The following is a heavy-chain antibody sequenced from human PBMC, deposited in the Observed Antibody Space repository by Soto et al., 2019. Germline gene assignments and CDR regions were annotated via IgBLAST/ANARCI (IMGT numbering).Heavy chain of an antibody. Sequence: PSETLSLTCTVSGGSISSYYWSWIRQPAGKGLEWIGRIYTSGSTNYNPSLKSRVTMSVDTSKNQFSLKLSSVTAADTAVYYCARERYSSSRDNWFDPWGQGTRVTGS. V-gene: IGHV4-4*07. J-gene: IGHJ5*02. CDR3: ARERYSSSRDNWFDP. D-gene: IGHD6-6*01. CDR1: GGSISSYY. CDR2: IYTSGST.